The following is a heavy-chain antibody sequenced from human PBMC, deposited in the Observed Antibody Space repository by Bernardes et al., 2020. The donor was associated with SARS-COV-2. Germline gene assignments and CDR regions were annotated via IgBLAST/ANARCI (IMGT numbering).Heavy chain of an antibody. Sequence: GGSLRLSCAASGFAVNTNYIYWVRQAPGKGLEWVSVIYSGGGTFYADSVKGRFTISRDNSKNTVYFQMNSLRAEDTALYYCAKGGSYEPDYWGQGTLVTVSS. CDR2: IYSGGGT. V-gene: IGHV3-53*01. D-gene: IGHD1-26*01. CDR1: GFAVNTNY. J-gene: IGHJ4*02. CDR3: AKGGSYEPDY.